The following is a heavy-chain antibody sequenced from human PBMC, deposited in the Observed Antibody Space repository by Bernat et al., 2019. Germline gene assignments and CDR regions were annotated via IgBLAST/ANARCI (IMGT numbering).Heavy chain of an antibody. CDR1: GFPFSTYA. V-gene: IGHV3-30*18. D-gene: IGHD6-6*01. Sequence: QVQLVESGGGVVQPGRSLRLSCAASGFPFSTYAIHWVRQAPGQGLKGVAFISYDGINNFYADSVKARFTIYRDKSNNTVYLQMNSLRPEETAVYYCAKGSGRSSSSGGIDYWGQGTLVTVSS. CDR2: ISYDGINN. CDR3: AKGSGRSSSSGGIDY. J-gene: IGHJ4*02.